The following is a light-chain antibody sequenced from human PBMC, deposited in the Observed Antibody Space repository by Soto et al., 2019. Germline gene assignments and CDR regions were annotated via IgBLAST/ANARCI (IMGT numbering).Light chain of an antibody. J-gene: IGKJ1*01. Sequence: DVVMTQSPLSLPVTLGQPASISYRSSQSLVYSDGNTYLTWFQQRPGQSPRRLIYKVSNRDSGVPDRFSGSGSGPDFTLNISRVEAEDVGVYYCMQGSTFGQGTTVEIK. CDR1: QSLVYSDGNTY. CDR3: MQGST. V-gene: IGKV2-30*01. CDR2: KVS.